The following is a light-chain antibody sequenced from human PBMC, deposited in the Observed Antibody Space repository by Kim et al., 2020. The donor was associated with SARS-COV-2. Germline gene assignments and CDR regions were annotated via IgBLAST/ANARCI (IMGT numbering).Light chain of an antibody. CDR1: QGIRSY. CDR2: GAS. J-gene: IGKJ4*01. V-gene: IGKV1-9*01. Sequence: DIQLTQSPSFLSASVGDRVTITCRASQGIRSYLAWYQQKAGKAPKLLIYGASTLQSGVPSRFSGSGSGTEFTLTINSLQPEDFASYYCQELQSYPLLTFGGGTKVDIK. CDR3: QELQSYPLLT.